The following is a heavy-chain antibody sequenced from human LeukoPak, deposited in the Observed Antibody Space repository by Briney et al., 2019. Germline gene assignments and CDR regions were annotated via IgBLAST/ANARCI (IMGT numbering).Heavy chain of an antibody. CDR2: INHSGST. J-gene: IGHJ4*02. CDR3: ARLSSAIWGGYRFDY. Sequence: SETLSLTCAVYGGSFSGYYWSWIRQPPGKGREWIGEINHSGSTNYNPSLKSRVTISVDTSKNQFSLKLSSVTAADTAVYYCARLSSAIWGGYRFDYWGRGTVVTVCS. CDR1: GGSFSGYY. D-gene: IGHD3-16*02. V-gene: IGHV4-34*01.